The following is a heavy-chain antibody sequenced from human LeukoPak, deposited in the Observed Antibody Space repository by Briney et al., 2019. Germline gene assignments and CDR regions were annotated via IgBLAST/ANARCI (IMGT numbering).Heavy chain of an antibody. CDR2: EKYDESEK. CDR3: ARNSMIRGAGDGMDV. CDR1: GFTFSDFW. V-gene: IGHV3-7*01. J-gene: IGHJ6*02. D-gene: IGHD3-10*01. Sequence: GGSLRLSCAASGFTFSDFWMSWVRQAPGKGLEWVAKEKYDESEKYYVDSVKGRFTISRDNAKNSLYLQMNSLRAEDTAVYYCARNSMIRGAGDGMDVWGQGTTVTVSS.